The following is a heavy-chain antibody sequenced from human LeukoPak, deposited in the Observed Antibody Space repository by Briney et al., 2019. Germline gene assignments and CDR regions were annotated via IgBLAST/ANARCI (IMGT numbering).Heavy chain of an antibody. J-gene: IGHJ3*02. CDR3: ARDRLNAAFDI. V-gene: IGHV4-59*01. Sequence: PSETLSLTCAVYGGSFTDYYWSWIRQPPGKGLEWIGYIYYSGSTNYNPSLKSRVTISVDTSKNQFSLKLSSVTAADTAVYYCARDRLNAAFDIWGQGTMVTVSS. D-gene: IGHD3-22*01. CDR1: GGSFTDYY. CDR2: IYYSGST.